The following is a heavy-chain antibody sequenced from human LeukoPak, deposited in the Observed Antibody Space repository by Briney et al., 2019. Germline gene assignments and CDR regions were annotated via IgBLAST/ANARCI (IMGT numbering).Heavy chain of an antibody. Sequence: PGGSLRLSCAASGFTFSSYGMHWVRQAPGKGLEWVAVIWYDGSNKYYADSVKGRFTISRDNSKNTLYLQMNSLRAEDTAVYYCARDGNYDYVWGSYRNYGMDVWGQGTTVTVSS. D-gene: IGHD3-16*02. V-gene: IGHV3-33*01. J-gene: IGHJ6*02. CDR1: GFTFSSYG. CDR2: IWYDGSNK. CDR3: ARDGNYDYVWGSYRNYGMDV.